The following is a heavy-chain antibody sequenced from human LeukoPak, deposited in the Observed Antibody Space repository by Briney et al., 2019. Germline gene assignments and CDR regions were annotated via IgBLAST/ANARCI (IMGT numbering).Heavy chain of an antibody. D-gene: IGHD5-18*01. V-gene: IGHV3-33*01. Sequence: PGGSLRLSCAASGFTLSSYGMNWVRQAPGKGLEWVAVIWYDGNNKYYTDSVKGRFSISRDNSKNTLYLQMNSLRAEDTAVYYCARVDSYGSYYFDYWGQGTLVTVSS. CDR1: GFTLSSYG. CDR2: IWYDGNNK. CDR3: ARVDSYGSYYFDY. J-gene: IGHJ4*02.